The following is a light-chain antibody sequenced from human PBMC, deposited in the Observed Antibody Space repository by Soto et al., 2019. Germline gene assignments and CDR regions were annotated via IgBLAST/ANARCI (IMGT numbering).Light chain of an antibody. J-gene: IGKJ4*01. Sequence: DIQMTQSPSSLSASVGDRVTITCRASQSISSYLNWYQQKPGKAPKLLIYAASSLQSGVASRFSGSGSGTDFTLTISSLQREDFATYYCQQSYSTPPVTFGGGTKVEIK. CDR1: QSISSY. CDR2: AAS. V-gene: IGKV1-39*01. CDR3: QQSYSTPPVT.